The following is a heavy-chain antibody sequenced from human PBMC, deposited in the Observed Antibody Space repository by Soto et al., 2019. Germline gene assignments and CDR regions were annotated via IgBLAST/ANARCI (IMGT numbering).Heavy chain of an antibody. D-gene: IGHD3-3*01. CDR1: GYPFTSYY. J-gene: IGHJ6*02. CDR2: INPSGGST. CDR3: ARDSELRTTIVAVDPYGMDG. V-gene: IGHV1-46*01. Sequence: ASVQVSCKASGYPFTSYYMHWVRQAPGQGLEWMGIINPSGGSTNYAQKFEGRVTMTRDTSTSTVYMELSSLRSEDTAVYYCARDSELRTTIVAVDPYGMDGGGQGTTVTVSS.